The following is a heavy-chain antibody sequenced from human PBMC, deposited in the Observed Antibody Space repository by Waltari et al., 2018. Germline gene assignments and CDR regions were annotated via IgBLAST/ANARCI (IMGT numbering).Heavy chain of an antibody. Sequence: QLQLQESGPGLVKPSETLSLTCTVSGGSIDSRHYYWGWIRQPPGKGLEWLGTIFYNGATKYNPSLKSRVSISLDTSKNQFSLRLSSITAADTAMYYCAREIRDIVVVPSPGGYWGQGTLVTVSS. CDR1: GGSIDSRHYY. CDR2: IFYNGAT. CDR3: AREIRDIVVVPSPGGY. V-gene: IGHV4-39*07. J-gene: IGHJ4*02. D-gene: IGHD2-2*01.